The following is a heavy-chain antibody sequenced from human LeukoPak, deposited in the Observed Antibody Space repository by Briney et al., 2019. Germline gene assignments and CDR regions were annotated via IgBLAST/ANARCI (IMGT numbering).Heavy chain of an antibody. D-gene: IGHD3-10*01. V-gene: IGHV3-7*05. CDR1: GFIFSNYW. CDR3: AKVSTMVRGVFDY. CDR2: IHPDGSGK. Sequence: GGSLRLSCAASGFIFSNYWMAWVRQAPGKGLEWVAMIHPDGSGKSYVDSVRGRFTISRDNAKNSLFLQMNSLRAEDTAVYYCAKVSTMVRGVFDYWGQGTLVTVSS. J-gene: IGHJ4*02.